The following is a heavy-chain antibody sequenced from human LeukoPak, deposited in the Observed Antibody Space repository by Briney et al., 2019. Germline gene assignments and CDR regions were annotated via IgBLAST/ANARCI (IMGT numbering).Heavy chain of an antibody. D-gene: IGHD2-2*01. CDR3: ARDRCSGSSCYFDC. Sequence: ASVAVSCIASGYSLTKLGITWVRQAPGQGLEWVGWTSAYNGNTDYRQTFQGRATLNTDTCASTAYMELRSVRSDGTGVYYCARDRCSGSSCYFDCWGQRTLVTVSS. CDR2: TSAYNGNT. CDR1: GYSLTKLG. J-gene: IGHJ4*02. V-gene: IGHV1-18*01.